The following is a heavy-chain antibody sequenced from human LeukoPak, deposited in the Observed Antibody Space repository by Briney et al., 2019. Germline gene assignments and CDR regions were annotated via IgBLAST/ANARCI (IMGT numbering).Heavy chain of an antibody. Sequence: TSETLSLTCTVSGGSISSYYWSWIRKPPGKGLEWIGYIYYSGSTNYNPSLKSRVTMSVDTSKNQFSLKLSSVTAADTAVYYCARTGNSGSYYYFDYWGQGTLVAVSS. D-gene: IGHD1-26*01. CDR1: GGSISSYY. CDR3: ARTGNSGSYYYFDY. V-gene: IGHV4-59*01. J-gene: IGHJ4*02. CDR2: IYYSGST.